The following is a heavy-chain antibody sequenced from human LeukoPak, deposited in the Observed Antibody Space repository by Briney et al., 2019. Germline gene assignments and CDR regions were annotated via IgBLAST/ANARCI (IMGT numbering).Heavy chain of an antibody. CDR2: ISGGGGST. CDR1: GFTFSSYT. V-gene: IGHV3-23*01. J-gene: IGHJ3*02. D-gene: IGHD2-15*01. CDR3: AKGVIYCSGGNCYFGTFGI. Sequence: GGSLRLSCAASGFTFSSYTMSWVRQAPGKGLEWVSAISGGGGSTYYADSVKGRFTISRDNSKNTLYLQMNSLRAEDTAVYYCAKGVIYCSGGNCYFGTFGIWGQGTMVTVSS.